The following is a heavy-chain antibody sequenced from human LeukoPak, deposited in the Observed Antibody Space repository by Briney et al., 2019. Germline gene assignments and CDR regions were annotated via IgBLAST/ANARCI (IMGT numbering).Heavy chain of an antibody. V-gene: IGHV4-39*07. J-gene: IGHJ4*02. Sequence: SETLSLTCTVSGGSISSSSYYWGWIRQPPGKGLEWIGSIYYSGSTCYNPSLKSRVTISVDTSKNQFSLKLSSVTAADTAVYYCAGGGYDSSGYSDYWGQGTLVTVSS. CDR2: IYYSGST. CDR3: AGGGYDSSGYSDY. CDR1: GGSISSSSYY. D-gene: IGHD3-22*01.